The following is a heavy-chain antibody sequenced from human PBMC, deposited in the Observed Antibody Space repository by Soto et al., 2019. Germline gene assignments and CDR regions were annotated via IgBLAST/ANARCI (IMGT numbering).Heavy chain of an antibody. CDR1: GYNFGSYW. CDR2: IYPGDSDA. CDR3: AGKNYCGRRYFDC. D-gene: IGHD3-10*01. V-gene: IGHV5-51*01. Sequence: PGESLKISCEGSGYNFGSYWIGWVRQMPGKGLEWMGTIYPGDSDATYSPSFQGQVTISADKSIRTAYLQWSSLKASDTAIYYWAGKNYCGRRYFDCGGEGTLLTVP. J-gene: IGHJ4*02.